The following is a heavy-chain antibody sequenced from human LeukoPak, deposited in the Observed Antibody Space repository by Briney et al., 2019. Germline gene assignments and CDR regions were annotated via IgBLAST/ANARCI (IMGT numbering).Heavy chain of an antibody. D-gene: IGHD3-22*01. V-gene: IGHV3-74*01. CDR2: INSVESST. J-gene: IGHJ4*02. CDR3: ARHYYDSSGYVDY. CDR1: GFNLSSYW. Sequence: VGSRRLSCAASGFNLSSYWMHWVRQAPGKGLVWVSRINSVESSTSYADSVRGRFSISRDNAKNTLYLQMNSLRAEDTAVYYCARHYYDSSGYVDYWGQGTLVTVSS.